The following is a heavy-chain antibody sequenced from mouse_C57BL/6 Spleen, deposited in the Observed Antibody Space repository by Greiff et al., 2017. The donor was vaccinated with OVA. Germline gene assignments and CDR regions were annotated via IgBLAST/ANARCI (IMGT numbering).Heavy chain of an antibody. Sequence: VQLQQSGAELVKPGASVKISCKASGYAFSSYWMNWVKQRPGKGLEWIGQIYPGDGDTNYNGKFKGKATLTAAKASSTAYMQLSSLTSEDSAVYFCARNAPPVVRAMDYWGQGTSVTVSS. CDR1: GYAFSSYW. D-gene: IGHD1-1*01. J-gene: IGHJ4*01. CDR2: IYPGDGDT. CDR3: ARNAPPVVRAMDY. V-gene: IGHV1-80*01.